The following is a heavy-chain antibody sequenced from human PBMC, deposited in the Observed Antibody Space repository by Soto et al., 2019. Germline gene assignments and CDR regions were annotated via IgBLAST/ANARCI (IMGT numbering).Heavy chain of an antibody. V-gene: IGHV1-18*01. J-gene: IGHJ4*02. CDR1: GYTFTSYG. CDR3: ARMDYGDYALDY. D-gene: IGHD4-17*01. Sequence: QVQLVQCGAEVKKPEASVKVSCKASGYTFTSYGISWVRQAPGQGLEWMGWISAHNGNTNYAQKLQGIVTMTTDTSTSTAYMELRSLRSDDTAVYYCARMDYGDYALDYWGQGTLVTVSS. CDR2: ISAHNGNT.